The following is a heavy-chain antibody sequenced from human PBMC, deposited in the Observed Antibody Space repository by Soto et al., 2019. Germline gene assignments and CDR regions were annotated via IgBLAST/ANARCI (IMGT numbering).Heavy chain of an antibody. CDR3: AHGSGWLSDY. Sequence: QITLKESGPTLVKPTQTLTLTCTFSGFSLSSIAVGVNWIRQPPGKALEWLALIYWDDDNHYSPSLRSRLTITKDTSKNPVVLTMTNMDPVDTATYYCAHGSGWLSDYWGQGTLVTVSS. CDR2: IYWDDDN. D-gene: IGHD6-19*01. CDR1: GFSLSSIAVG. J-gene: IGHJ4*02. V-gene: IGHV2-5*02.